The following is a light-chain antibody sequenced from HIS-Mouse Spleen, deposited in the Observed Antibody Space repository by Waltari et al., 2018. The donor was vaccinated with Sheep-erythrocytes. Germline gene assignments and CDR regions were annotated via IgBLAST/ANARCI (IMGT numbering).Light chain of an antibody. CDR3: CSYAGSYNHV. J-gene: IGLJ1*01. CDR1: SRVGGCYNY. V-gene: IGLV2-11*01. Sequence: QSALTQPRSVSGSPGQSVTISCTGTSRVGGCYNYVSWYQQHPGKAPKLMIYDVSKRPSGVPDRFSGSKSGNTASLTISGLQAEDEADYYCCSYAGSYNHVFATGTKVTVL. CDR2: DVS.